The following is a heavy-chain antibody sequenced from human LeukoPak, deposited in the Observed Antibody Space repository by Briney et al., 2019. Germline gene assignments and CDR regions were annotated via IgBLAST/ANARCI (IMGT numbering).Heavy chain of an antibody. J-gene: IGHJ6*02. CDR1: GYTFTGYY. Sequence: ASVKVSCKASGYTFTGYYMHWVRQAPGQGLEWMGRINPNSGGTNYAQKFQGRVTMTRDTSISTAYMELSSLRAEDTAVYYCARDPERWETTVTDYYYYGMDVWGQGTTVTVSS. CDR3: ARDPERWETTVTDYYYYGMDV. CDR2: INPNSGGT. V-gene: IGHV1-2*06. D-gene: IGHD4-11*01.